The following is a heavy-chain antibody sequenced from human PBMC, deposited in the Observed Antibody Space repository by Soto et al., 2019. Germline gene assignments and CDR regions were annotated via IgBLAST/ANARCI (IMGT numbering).Heavy chain of an antibody. CDR3: VRDRDSDTWPPRDV. CDR1: GYSFTRNG. Sequence: QVHLVQSGAELKKPGASVRVSCKASGYSFTRNGISWVRQAPGQGLEWMGWISAKNGDTNYAQKFQGRVIMTTDTSTSPAYMELRSLRSDDTAVYYCVRDRDSDTWPPRDVW. CDR2: ISAKNGDT. J-gene: IGHJ6*01. V-gene: IGHV1-18*01. D-gene: IGHD1-26*01.